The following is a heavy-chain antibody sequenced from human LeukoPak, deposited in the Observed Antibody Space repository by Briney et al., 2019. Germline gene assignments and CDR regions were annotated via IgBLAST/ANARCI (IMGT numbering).Heavy chain of an antibody. CDR2: IRYDGSNK. D-gene: IGHD1-1*01. CDR1: GFTFISYG. Sequence: GGSLRLSCAASGFTFISYGMHWVRQAPGKGLEWVAFIRYDGSNKYYADSVKGRFTISRDNSKNTLYLQMNSLRAEDTAVYYCAKDFRLRTTHGFDPWGQGTLVTVSS. J-gene: IGHJ5*02. V-gene: IGHV3-30*02. CDR3: AKDFRLRTTHGFDP.